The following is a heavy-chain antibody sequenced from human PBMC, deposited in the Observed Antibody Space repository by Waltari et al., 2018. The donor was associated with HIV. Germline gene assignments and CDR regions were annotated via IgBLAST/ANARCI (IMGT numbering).Heavy chain of an antibody. CDR3: ARQGLQYSDGMDV. J-gene: IGHJ6*02. D-gene: IGHD4-4*01. V-gene: IGHV1-18*01. Sequence: QVQLVQFGTEVKKAGASVKVSCKTSGYTFTEYGIRWVRQAPGQGLEWMGWISPDHGDANEAQKRQGGTTMTTDTSTKTAYMEVRSLRSDDTAVYYCARQGLQYSDGMDVGGHGTTVTVSS. CDR1: GYTFTEYG. CDR2: ISPDHGDA.